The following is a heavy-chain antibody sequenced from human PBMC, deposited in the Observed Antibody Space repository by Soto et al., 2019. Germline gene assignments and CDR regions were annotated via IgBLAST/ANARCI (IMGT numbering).Heavy chain of an antibody. D-gene: IGHD3-22*01. CDR1: GFTFSSYW. CDR3: ARDRSGYYFWFDL. V-gene: IGHV3-7*01. J-gene: IGHJ5*02. CDR2: IKQDGSEK. Sequence: GGSLRLSCAASGFTFSSYWMSWVRQAPGKGLEWVASIKQDGSEKYYVDSVKGRFTISRDNAKNSLYLQMNSLRAEDTAVYYCARDRSGYYFWFDLWGQGTPVTVSS.